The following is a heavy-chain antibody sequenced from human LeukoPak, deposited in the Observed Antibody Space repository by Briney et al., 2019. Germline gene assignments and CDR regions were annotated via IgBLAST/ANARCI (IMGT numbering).Heavy chain of an antibody. CDR1: GFIFGDYN. V-gene: IGHV3-49*04. CDR2: IRAKIHDGTT. CDR3: SRGQKDPYGPEFDY. D-gene: IGHD3-10*01. Sequence: GGSLRLSCTTSGFIFGDYNMNWVRQAPGEGLEWVGYIRAKIHDGTTDFAASVKGRFTISRDDSKSIAYLQMTSLKGEDTAVYYCSRGQKDPYGPEFDYWGQGTLVTVSS. J-gene: IGHJ4*02.